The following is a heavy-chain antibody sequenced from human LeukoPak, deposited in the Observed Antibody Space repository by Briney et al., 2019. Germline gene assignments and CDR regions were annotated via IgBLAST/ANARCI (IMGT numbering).Heavy chain of an antibody. V-gene: IGHV1-69*13. CDR1: GSTFSSYA. J-gene: IGHJ4*02. D-gene: IGHD6-13*01. CDR2: IIPIFGTA. CDR3: ASEKLIAAAETYYFDY. Sequence: SVKVSCKASGSTFSSYAISWVRQAPGQGLEWMGGIIPIFGTANYAQKFQGGVTITADESTSTAYVGLSSLRSEDTAVYYCASEKLIAAAETYYFDYWGQGTLVTVSS.